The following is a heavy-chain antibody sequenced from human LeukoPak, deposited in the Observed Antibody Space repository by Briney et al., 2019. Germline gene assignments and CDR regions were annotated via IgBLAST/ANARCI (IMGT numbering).Heavy chain of an antibody. CDR3: ARGQYTDGLSY. CDR2: ISSSSSYI. CDR1: GFTFSSYS. Sequence: GGSLRLSCAASGFTFSSYSMNWVRQAPGKGLEWVSSISSSSSYIYYADSVKGRFTISRDNAKNSLYLQMNGLRPEDTAVFYCARGQYTDGLSYWGQGTLVTVSS. D-gene: IGHD5-24*01. V-gene: IGHV3-21*04. J-gene: IGHJ4*02.